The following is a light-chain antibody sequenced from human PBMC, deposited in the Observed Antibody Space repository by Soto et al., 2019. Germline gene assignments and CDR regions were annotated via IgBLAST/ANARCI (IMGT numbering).Light chain of an antibody. CDR3: QEYSTSPHPI. V-gene: IGKV3-20*01. Sequence: EIVLTQSPGTLSLSPGERATISCRTSQSIISHYLAWYQQTPGKATRLRIFSTSRRATGVPDRFSGRGYGKSLTPTINVLEHEDFAVYYFQEYSTSPHPIFGGGSK. CDR2: STS. J-gene: IGKJ4*01. CDR1: QSIISHY.